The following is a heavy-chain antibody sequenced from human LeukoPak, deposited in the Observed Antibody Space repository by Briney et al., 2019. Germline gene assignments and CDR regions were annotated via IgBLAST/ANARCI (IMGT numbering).Heavy chain of an antibody. V-gene: IGHV3-21*01. Sequence: GGSLRLSCAASGFTFSSYSMNWVRQAPGKGLEWVSSISSSSSYIYYADSVKGRFTISRDNAKNSLYLQMNSLRAEDTAVYYCARAIRGCRSTSCPTDYWGQGTLVTVSS. CDR1: GFTFSSYS. D-gene: IGHD2-2*01. J-gene: IGHJ4*02. CDR2: ISSSSSYI. CDR3: ARAIRGCRSTSCPTDY.